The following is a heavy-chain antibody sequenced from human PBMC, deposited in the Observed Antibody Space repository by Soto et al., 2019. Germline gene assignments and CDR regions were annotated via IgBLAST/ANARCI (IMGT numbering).Heavy chain of an antibody. CDR1: GFTFSSYA. V-gene: IGHV3-23*01. CDR2: ISGSGGST. J-gene: IGHJ4*02. Sequence: VGSLRLSCAASGFTFSSYAMSWVRQAPGKGLEWVSAISGSGGSTYYADSVKGRFTISRDNSKNTLYLQMNSLRAEDTAVYYCAKIVLGFSCFDYWGQGTLVTVS. D-gene: IGHD2-21*01. CDR3: AKIVLGFSCFDY.